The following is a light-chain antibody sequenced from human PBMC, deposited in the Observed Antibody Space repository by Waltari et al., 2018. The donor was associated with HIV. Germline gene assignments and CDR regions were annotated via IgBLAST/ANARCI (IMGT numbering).Light chain of an antibody. CDR2: AAS. Sequence: DIQMTQSPSSLSASVGDRVTITCRASQSISSYLNWYQQKPGKAPKLLIYAASSLQSGGPSRFSGSGSGTEFTLTISSLQPEDFATYYCQQSYSTLLTFGGGTKVEIK. CDR3: QQSYSTLLT. V-gene: IGKV1-39*01. J-gene: IGKJ4*01. CDR1: QSISSY.